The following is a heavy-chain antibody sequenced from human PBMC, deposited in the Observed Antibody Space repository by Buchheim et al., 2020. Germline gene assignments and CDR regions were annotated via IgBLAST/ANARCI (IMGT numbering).Heavy chain of an antibody. V-gene: IGHV3-33*01. J-gene: IGHJ4*02. D-gene: IGHD5-18*01. Sequence: QVQLVESGGGVVQPGRSLRLSCAASGFTFSSYGMHWVRQAPGKGLEWVAVIWYDGSNKYYADSVKGRFTISRDNSKNTLYLQMNSLRAEDTAVYYCASSGYSYGHSGYFDYWGQGTL. CDR3: ASSGYSYGHSGYFDY. CDR1: GFTFSSYG. CDR2: IWYDGSNK.